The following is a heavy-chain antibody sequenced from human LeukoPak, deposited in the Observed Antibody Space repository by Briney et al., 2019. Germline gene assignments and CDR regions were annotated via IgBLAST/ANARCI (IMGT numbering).Heavy chain of an antibody. CDR2: ISAYNGNT. V-gene: IGHV1-18*01. J-gene: IGHJ4*02. D-gene: IGHD5-18*01. Sequence: ASVKVSCKASGYTFTSYGISWVRQAPGQGLEWMGWISAYNGNTNYAQKLQGRVTMTTGTSTSTAYMELRSLRSDDTAVYYCARDLSRGYSYGYSGPVDYWGQGTLVTVSS. CDR1: GYTFTSYG. CDR3: ARDLSRGYSYGYSGPVDY.